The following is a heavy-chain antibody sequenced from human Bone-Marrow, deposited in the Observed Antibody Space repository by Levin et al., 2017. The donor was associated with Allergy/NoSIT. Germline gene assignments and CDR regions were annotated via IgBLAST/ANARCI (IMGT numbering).Heavy chain of an antibody. CDR3: ATFGIDWQLSY. J-gene: IGHJ4*02. CDR2: INTDGSFT. Sequence: QSGGSLRLSCAASGFAFSHYWMHWVRQPPGKGLEWVSRINTDGSFTGYGDSVRGRSAISRDNAKNTLYLQLHSLRAEDTAVYYCATFGIDWQLSYWGLGTLVTVSS. D-gene: IGHD3-9*01. V-gene: IGHV3-74*01. CDR1: GFAFSHYW.